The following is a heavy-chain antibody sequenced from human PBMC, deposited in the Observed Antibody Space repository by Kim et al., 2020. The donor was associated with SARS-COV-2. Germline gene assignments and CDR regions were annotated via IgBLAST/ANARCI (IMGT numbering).Heavy chain of an antibody. J-gene: IGHJ6*02. CDR2: ISWNSGSI. Sequence: GGSLILSCAASGFTFDDYAMHWVRQAPGKGLEWVSGISWNSGSIGYAYSVKGRFTISRDNAKNSLYLQMNSLRAEDTALYYCAKDWGSGSFMNYGMDVWGQGTTVTVSS. CDR1: GFTFDDYA. V-gene: IGHV3-9*01. D-gene: IGHD3-10*01. CDR3: AKDWGSGSFMNYGMDV.